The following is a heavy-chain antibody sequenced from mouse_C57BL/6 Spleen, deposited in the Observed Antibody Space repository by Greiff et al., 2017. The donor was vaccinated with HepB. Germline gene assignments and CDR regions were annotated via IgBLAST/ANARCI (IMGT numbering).Heavy chain of an antibody. CDR1: GYSITSGYY. J-gene: IGHJ2*01. CDR3: ARAGLRYYFDY. V-gene: IGHV3-6*01. D-gene: IGHD2-4*01. CDR2: ISYDGSN. Sequence: EVQLVESGPGLVKPSQSLSLTCSVTGYSITSGYYWNWIRQFPGNKLEWMGYISYDGSNNYNPSLKNRISITRDTSKNQFFLKLNSVTTEDTATYYCARAGLRYYFDYWGQGTTLTVSS.